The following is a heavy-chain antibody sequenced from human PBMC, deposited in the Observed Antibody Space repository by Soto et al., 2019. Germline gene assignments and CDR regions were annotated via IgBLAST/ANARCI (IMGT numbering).Heavy chain of an antibody. CDR3: ASRSSGWFFDY. CDR2: ISGSGDST. CDR1: GFTFSSYA. V-gene: IGHV3-23*01. J-gene: IGHJ4*02. Sequence: EVQLLESGGGLVQPGGSLRLSWAASGFTFSSYAMNWVRQAPGKGLEWVSVISGSGDSTYYADSVKGRFTISRDNSKNTLYLQMNSLRAEDTAVYYCASRSSGWFFDYWGQGTLVTVSS. D-gene: IGHD6-19*01.